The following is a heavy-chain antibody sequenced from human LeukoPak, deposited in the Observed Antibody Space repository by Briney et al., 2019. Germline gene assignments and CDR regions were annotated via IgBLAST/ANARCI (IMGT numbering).Heavy chain of an antibody. D-gene: IGHD1-26*01. CDR3: AKGGKWDVTPFDY. Sequence: LSGGSLRLSCAASGFTFSSYAMSWVRQAPGKGLEWVSVISGGGYSTYYAASVKGRLTISRDNSKNTLYLQVNSLRAEDTAVYYCAKGGKWDVTPFDYWGQGTLVTVSS. J-gene: IGHJ4*02. V-gene: IGHV3-23*01. CDR2: ISGGGYST. CDR1: GFTFSSYA.